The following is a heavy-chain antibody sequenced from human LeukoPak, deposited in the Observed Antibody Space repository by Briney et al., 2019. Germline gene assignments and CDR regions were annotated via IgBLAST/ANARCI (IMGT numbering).Heavy chain of an antibody. CDR1: GFTFSSYA. J-gene: IGHJ4*02. V-gene: IGHV3-23*01. CDR2: ISGSGDYT. D-gene: IGHD4-17*01. Sequence: GGSLRLSCAASGFTFSSYAMSWVRQGPGKGLEWVSSISGSGDYTCYADSVKDRFSISRDNSKTTVSLQMNSLRAEDTAVYYCAKGRGTAVTSAANYWGQGTLVTVSS. CDR3: AKGRGTAVTSAANY.